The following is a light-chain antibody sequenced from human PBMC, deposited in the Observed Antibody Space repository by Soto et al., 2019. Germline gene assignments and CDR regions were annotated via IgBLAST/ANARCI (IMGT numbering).Light chain of an antibody. V-gene: IGLV2-14*01. CDR3: NSYSSTNFYV. J-gene: IGLJ1*01. CDR2: QVT. Sequence: QSVLGQPASVSGSPGQSITISCTGSFSDIAVFNYVSWYQQYPGRVPKLLIYQVTSRASGVSHRFSGSKSGNTASLTISGLQPEDEAEYYCNSYSSTNFYVFGTGTKVTVL. CDR1: FSDIAVFNY.